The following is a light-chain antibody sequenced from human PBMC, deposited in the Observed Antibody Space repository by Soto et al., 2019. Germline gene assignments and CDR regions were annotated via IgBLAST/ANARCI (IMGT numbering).Light chain of an antibody. CDR3: HLYGRTSFP. Sequence: EIVLTQSPGTLSLSPGERATLSCRAGQSISNHYLAWYQQKPGQAPRLLIYGVSSRATGIPDRFSGSGSGTDFTLTINRLAPEDSAVYYCHLYGRTSFPFGQGTKLEIK. J-gene: IGKJ2*01. V-gene: IGKV3-20*01. CDR1: QSISNHY. CDR2: GVS.